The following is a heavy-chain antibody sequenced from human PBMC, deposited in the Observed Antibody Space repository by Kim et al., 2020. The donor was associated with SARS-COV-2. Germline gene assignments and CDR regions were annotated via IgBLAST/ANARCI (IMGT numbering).Heavy chain of an antibody. J-gene: IGHJ4*02. CDR2: SIK. Sequence: SIKYYADSVKGRFTASRDSSKNTVYLQMNSLGVEDTAVYYCARDSSGSFDYWGQGTPVTVSS. CDR3: ARDSSGSFDY. V-gene: IGHV3-33*01. D-gene: IGHD1-26*01.